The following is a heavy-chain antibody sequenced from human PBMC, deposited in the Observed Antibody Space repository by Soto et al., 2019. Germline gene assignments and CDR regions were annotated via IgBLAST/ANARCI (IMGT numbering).Heavy chain of an antibody. V-gene: IGHV4-34*01. CDR2: INHSGST. CDR3: ARGRLLWFGEPRRYYYYYGMDV. CDR1: GGSFSGYY. D-gene: IGHD3-10*01. Sequence: SETLSLTCAVYGGSFSGYYWSWIRQPPGKGLEWIGEINHSGSTNYNPSLKSRVTISVDTSKNQFSLKLSSVTAADTAVYYCARGRLLWFGEPRRYYYYYGMDVWGQGTTVT. J-gene: IGHJ6*02.